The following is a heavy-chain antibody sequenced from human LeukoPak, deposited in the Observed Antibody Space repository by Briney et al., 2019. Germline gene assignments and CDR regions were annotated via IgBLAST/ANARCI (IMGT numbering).Heavy chain of an antibody. CDR2: MNPNSGNT. Sequence: ASVKVSCTASGYTFTSYDINWVRQATGQGLEWMGWMNPNSGNTGYAQKFQGRVTMTRNTSISSAYMELSSLRSEDTAVYYCARGPREWELPLGNYYYYGMDVWGQGTTVTVSS. CDR3: ARGPREWELPLGNYYYYGMDV. V-gene: IGHV1-8*01. D-gene: IGHD1-26*01. J-gene: IGHJ6*02. CDR1: GYTFTSYD.